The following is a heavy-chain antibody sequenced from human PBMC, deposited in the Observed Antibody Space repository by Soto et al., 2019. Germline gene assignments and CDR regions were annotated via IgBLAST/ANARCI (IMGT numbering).Heavy chain of an antibody. CDR2: IYYSGST. CDR1: GGSLSRYS. V-gene: IGHV4-59*01. CDR3: ARFLAGVTIFGEVIPSYGMDA. Sequence: SETLSLPPTGSGGSLSRYSWSRHRQPPGQELEWIGYIYYSGSTNYTPSLKSRVTISVDTSKNQFSLKLSSVTAADTAVYYCARFLAGVTIFGEVIPSYGMDAWGQGTTVSV. J-gene: IGHJ6*02. D-gene: IGHD3-3*01.